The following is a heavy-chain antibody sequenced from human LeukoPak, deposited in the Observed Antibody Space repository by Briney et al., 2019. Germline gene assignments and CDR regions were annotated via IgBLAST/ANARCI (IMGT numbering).Heavy chain of an antibody. Sequence: ASVKVSCKSSGYRFTAYAMHWVRHAPGQGLEWVGWITPTDGADYAQKIQGRVTMTSDTSMSTVYMDLNRLTSDDTAVYFCARDRYGDGFAHFDYWGQGTLVTVSS. J-gene: IGHJ4*02. CDR2: ITPTDGA. D-gene: IGHD5-24*01. V-gene: IGHV1-2*02. CDR1: GYRFTAYA. CDR3: ARDRYGDGFAHFDY.